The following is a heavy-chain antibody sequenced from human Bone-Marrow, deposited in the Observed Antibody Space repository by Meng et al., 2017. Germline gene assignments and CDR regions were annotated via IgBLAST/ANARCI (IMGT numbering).Heavy chain of an antibody. V-gene: IGHV1-2*06. Sequence: QVQLVQSGAEVKKPGASVKVSCKASGYTFPDYYLHWVRRAPGQGLEWMGRINPKSGDTHYAQKFQGRVTMTGDTSISTAYMELSGLRSDDTAMYYCARTYGDYCFDYWGQGTLVTVSS. CDR1: GYTFPDYY. CDR2: INPKSGDT. CDR3: ARTYGDYCFDY. D-gene: IGHD4-17*01. J-gene: IGHJ4*02.